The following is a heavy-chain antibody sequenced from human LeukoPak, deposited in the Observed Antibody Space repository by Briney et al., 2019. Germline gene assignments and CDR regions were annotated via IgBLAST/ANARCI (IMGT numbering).Heavy chain of an antibody. V-gene: IGHV1-69*01. CDR1: GGTFSSFA. D-gene: IGHD1-26*01. CDR2: IIPIFATT. J-gene: IGHJ3*02. CDR3: ARVQWDLLSPFDI. Sequence: GSSVKVSCKASGGTFSSFAISWVRQAPGQGLEWMGGIIPIFATTNYAQKFQGGVTITADESTSTAYMELSSLRSEDTAVYYCARVQWDLLSPFDIWGQGTMVTVSS.